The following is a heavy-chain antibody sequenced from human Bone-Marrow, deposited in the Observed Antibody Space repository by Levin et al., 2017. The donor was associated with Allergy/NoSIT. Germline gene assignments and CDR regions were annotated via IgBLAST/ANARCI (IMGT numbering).Heavy chain of an antibody. CDR3: ARGRFDLKY. D-gene: IGHD3-3*01. CDR2: MKPSTGDT. CDR1: GYTFTNYD. J-gene: IGHJ4*02. Sequence: GESLKISCKASGYTFTNYDINWVRQAAGQGLEWMGWMKPSTGDTGFAEKFQGRVTLTRDSSFNTAYMEVSSLTTDDTAVYYCARGRFDLKYWGQGTHVTVSP. V-gene: IGHV1-8*01.